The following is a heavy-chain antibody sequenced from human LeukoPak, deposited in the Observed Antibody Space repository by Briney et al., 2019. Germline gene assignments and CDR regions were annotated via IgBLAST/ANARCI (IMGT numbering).Heavy chain of an antibody. J-gene: IGHJ4*02. CDR1: GFTFTTYA. V-gene: IGHV3-23*01. CDR2: FSGSVDTT. Sequence: GGSHILSCAASGFTFTTYAMSWVRQTPGKGLEWVSTFSGSVDTTYHADSVKGRFTISRDNSKNTVYLQMNSLRAEDTAVYYCAKASAGTCSGARCYYFDSWGQGTPVTVSS. CDR3: AKASAGTCSGARCYYFDS. D-gene: IGHD2-15*01.